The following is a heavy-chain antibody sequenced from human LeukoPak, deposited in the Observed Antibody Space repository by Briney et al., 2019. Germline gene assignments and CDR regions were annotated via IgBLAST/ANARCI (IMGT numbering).Heavy chain of an antibody. CDR1: GFTFSNAW. J-gene: IGHJ4*02. CDR2: IKSKTDGGTT. Sequence: GGSLRLSCAASGFTFSNAWMSWVRQAPGKGLEWVGRIKSKTDGGTTDYAAPVKGRFTISRDDSKNTLYLQMNSLKTGDTAVYYCTTDLVDTAMVDWGQGTLVTVSS. D-gene: IGHD5-18*01. CDR3: TTDLVDTAMVD. V-gene: IGHV3-15*01.